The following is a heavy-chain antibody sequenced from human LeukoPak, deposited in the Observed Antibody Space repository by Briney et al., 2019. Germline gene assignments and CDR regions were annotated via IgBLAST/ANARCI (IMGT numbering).Heavy chain of an antibody. CDR2: ISGSGGST. D-gene: IGHD6-19*01. J-gene: IGHJ4*02. CDR3: AKVVAGTINY. V-gene: IGHV3-23*01. Sequence: GGSLRLSCAASGFTFSSYAVSWVRRAPGKGLEWVSAISGSGGSTYYADSVKGRFTISRDNSKNTLYLQMNSLRAEDTAVYYCAKVVAGTINYWGQGTLVTVSS. CDR1: GFTFSSYA.